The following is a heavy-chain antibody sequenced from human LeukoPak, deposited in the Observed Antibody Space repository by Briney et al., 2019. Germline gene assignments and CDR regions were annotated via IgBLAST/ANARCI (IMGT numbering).Heavy chain of an antibody. V-gene: IGHV3-7*05. CDR1: GFTFNRYW. CDR3: ARWNSISGRWFLDY. Sequence: GGSLRLPCAASGFTFNRYWMTWVRQAPGKGLEWVADISEDGKKIYYVDSVKGRFSISRDNAKNSLALQLNTLRVEDTAVYYCARWNSISGRWFLDYWGQGTLVTVSS. CDR2: ISEDGKKI. J-gene: IGHJ4*02. D-gene: IGHD3-10*01.